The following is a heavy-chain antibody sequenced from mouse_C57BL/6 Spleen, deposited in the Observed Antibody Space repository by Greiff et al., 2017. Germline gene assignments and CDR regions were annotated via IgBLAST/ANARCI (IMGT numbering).Heavy chain of an antibody. CDR1: GYTFTSYT. CDR3: ARSGIDYDYDWNYFDY. J-gene: IGHJ2*01. V-gene: IGHV1-4*01. CDR2: INPSSGYT. Sequence: VQLQQSGAELARPGASVKMSCKASGYTFTSYTMHWVKQRPGQGLEWIGYINPSSGYTKYNQKFKDKATLTADKASSTAYMQLSSLTSEDSEVYYCARSGIDYDYDWNYFDYWGQGTTLTVSS. D-gene: IGHD2-4*01.